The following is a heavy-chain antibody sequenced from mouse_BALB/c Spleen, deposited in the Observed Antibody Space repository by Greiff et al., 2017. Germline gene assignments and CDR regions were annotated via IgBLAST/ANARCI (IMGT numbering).Heavy chain of an antibody. CDR1: GYTFTSYY. CDR2: INPSNGGT. J-gene: IGHJ4*01. Sequence: QVQLQQPGAELVKPGASVKLSCKASGYTFTSYYMYWVKQRPGQGLEWIGGINPSNGGTNFNEKFKSKATLTVDKSSSTAYMQLSSLTSEDSAVYYCTSTPLYAMDYWGQGTSVTVSS. CDR3: TSTPLYAMDY. V-gene: IGHV1S81*02.